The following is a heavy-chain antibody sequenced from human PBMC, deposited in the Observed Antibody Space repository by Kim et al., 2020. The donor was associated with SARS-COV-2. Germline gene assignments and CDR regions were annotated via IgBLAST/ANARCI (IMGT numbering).Heavy chain of an antibody. J-gene: IGHJ4*02. CDR1: GGTFSSYA. Sequence: SVKVSCKASGGTFSSYAISWVRQAPGQGLEWMGGIIPIFGTANYAQKFQGRVTITADESTSTAYMELSSLGSEDTAVYYCARGGGEYYYDSSCYYHFDYWGQGTLVTVSS. CDR3: ARGGGEYYYDSSCYYHFDY. D-gene: IGHD3-22*01. CDR2: IIPIFGTA. V-gene: IGHV1-69*13.